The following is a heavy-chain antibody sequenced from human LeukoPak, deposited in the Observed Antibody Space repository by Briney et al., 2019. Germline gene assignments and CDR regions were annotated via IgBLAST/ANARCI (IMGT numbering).Heavy chain of an antibody. CDR2: ISHSGST. CDR1: GGSISNYC. CDR3: ARHSSIWYSFDK. J-gene: IGHJ4*02. D-gene: IGHD6-13*01. Sequence: SETLSLTCTVSGGSISNYCWSWIRQPPGKELEWIAYISHSGSTDYNPSLKSRATISVDTSKNQFSLRLSSVTAADTAVYFCARHSSIWYSFDKWGQGTLVTVSS. V-gene: IGHV4-59*01.